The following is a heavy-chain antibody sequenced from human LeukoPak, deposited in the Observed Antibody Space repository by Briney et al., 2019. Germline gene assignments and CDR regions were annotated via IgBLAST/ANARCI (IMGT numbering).Heavy chain of an antibody. Sequence: GRSLRLSCAVSGFTFSSYGMHWVRQAPGKGLEWVAVIWYDGSNKYYADSVRGRFTISRDISKNTLYLLMNSLRAEDSAVYYCARDRTRDCSGGRCYRHYFDYWGQGTLVSVSS. CDR1: GFTFSSYG. V-gene: IGHV3-33*01. D-gene: IGHD2-15*01. J-gene: IGHJ4*02. CDR3: ARDRTRDCSGGRCYRHYFDY. CDR2: IWYDGSNK.